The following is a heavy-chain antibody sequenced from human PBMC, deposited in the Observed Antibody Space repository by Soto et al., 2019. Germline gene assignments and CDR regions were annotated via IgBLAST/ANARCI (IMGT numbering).Heavy chain of an antibody. V-gene: IGHV3-7*04. CDR3: ARATGADKEDY. J-gene: IGHJ4*02. D-gene: IGHD3-10*01. CDR1: GFIFSSYW. Sequence: TGGSLRLSCSAAGFIFSSYWMSWLRQAPGKGLEWVASMNEYGSERYYVDSVKGRFTISGDNAKNSLYLQMNSLRAEDTAVYYCARATGADKEDYWGQGTLVTVSS. CDR2: MNEYGSER.